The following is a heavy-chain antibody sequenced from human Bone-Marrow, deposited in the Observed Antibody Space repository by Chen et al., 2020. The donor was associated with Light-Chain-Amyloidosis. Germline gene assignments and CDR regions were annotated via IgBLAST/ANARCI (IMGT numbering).Heavy chain of an antibody. Sequence: QVQLVQSGTEVKKPGASVKVSCKASGYTFTNYALHWVRQAPGQRLEWMGWINAGNGNTKYSQKFQGRVTITRDTSANIAYMELSSLRSEDTAVYYCARERFYGSGSYYIFDYWGQGTLVTVSS. CDR3: ARERFYGSGSYYIFDY. D-gene: IGHD3-10*01. J-gene: IGHJ4*02. CDR2: INAGNGNT. V-gene: IGHV1-3*01. CDR1: GYTFTNYA.